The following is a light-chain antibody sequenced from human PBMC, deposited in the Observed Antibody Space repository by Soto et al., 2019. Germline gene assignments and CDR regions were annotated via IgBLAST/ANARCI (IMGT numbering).Light chain of an antibody. Sequence: EILMTQSPSTLSVSPGERATLSCRASQSVTSNLAWYQQKPGQAPRLLIYRASTRATGIPARFSGSGSGTEFTPTISSLQSEDFEVYYCQQYNNWPITFGQGTRLEIK. CDR1: QSVTSN. CDR2: RAS. V-gene: IGKV3-15*01. CDR3: QQYNNWPIT. J-gene: IGKJ5*01.